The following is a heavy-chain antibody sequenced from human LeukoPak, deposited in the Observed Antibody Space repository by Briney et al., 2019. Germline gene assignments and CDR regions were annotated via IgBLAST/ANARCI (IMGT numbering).Heavy chain of an antibody. D-gene: IGHD2-15*01. Sequence: PGGSLRLSCAASGFTFSSYGMHWVRQAPGKGLDWVAFIRYDGSNKYYADSVKGRFTISRDNSKNTLYLQMNSLRAEDTAVYYCAKDSDIVVVVAAVLGPYWGQGTLVTVSS. CDR1: GFTFSSYG. V-gene: IGHV3-30*02. J-gene: IGHJ4*02. CDR3: AKDSDIVVVVAAVLGPY. CDR2: IRYDGSNK.